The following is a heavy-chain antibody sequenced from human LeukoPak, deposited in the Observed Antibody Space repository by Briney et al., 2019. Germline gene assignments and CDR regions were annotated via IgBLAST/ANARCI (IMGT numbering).Heavy chain of an antibody. CDR3: AKDAVRGVMRYYFDY. CDR1: GFTFSSYG. D-gene: IGHD3-10*01. J-gene: IGHJ4*02. CDR2: ISYDGSNK. Sequence: GRSLRLSCAASGFTFSSYGMHWVRQAPGKGLEWVAVISYDGSNKYYADSVKGRFTISRDNSKNTLYLQMNSLRAEDTAVYYCAKDAVRGVMRYYFDYWGQGTLSPSPQ. V-gene: IGHV3-30*18.